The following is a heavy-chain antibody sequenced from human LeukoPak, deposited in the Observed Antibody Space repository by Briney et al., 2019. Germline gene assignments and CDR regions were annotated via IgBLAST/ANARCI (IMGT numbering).Heavy chain of an antibody. CDR2: ISSSTLKI. V-gene: IGHV3-21*01. CDR3: ARVIVFRGYMDV. D-gene: IGHD1-26*01. J-gene: IGHJ6*03. CDR1: GFTFSKYA. Sequence: RPGGSLRLSCAASGFTFSKYAMTWVRQAPGKGLEWVSAISSSTLKIYYADSVKGRFTISRDNAKNSLYLQMNSLRAEDTAVYYCARVIVFRGYMDVWGKGTTVTVSS.